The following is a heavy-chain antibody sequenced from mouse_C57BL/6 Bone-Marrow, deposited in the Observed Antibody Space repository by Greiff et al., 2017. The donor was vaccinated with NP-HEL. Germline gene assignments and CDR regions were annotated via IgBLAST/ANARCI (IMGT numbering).Heavy chain of an antibody. CDR3: TRRITTVDYYAMDY. V-gene: IGHV1-15*01. J-gene: IGHJ4*01. CDR2: IDPETGGT. D-gene: IGHD1-1*01. CDR1: GYTFTDYE. Sequence: QVHVKQSGAELVRPGASVTLSCKASGYTFTDYEMHWVKQTPVHGLEWIGAIDPETGGTAYNQKFKGKAILTADKSSSTAYMELRSLTSEDSAVYYCTRRITTVDYYAMDYWGQGTSVTVSS.